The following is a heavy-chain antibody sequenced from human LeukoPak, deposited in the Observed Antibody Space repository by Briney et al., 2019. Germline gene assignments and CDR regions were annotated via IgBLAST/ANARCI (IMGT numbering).Heavy chain of an antibody. CDR2: ISAYNGNT. J-gene: IGHJ6*02. CDR1: GYTFTSYG. V-gene: IGHV1-18*01. D-gene: IGHD3-16*01. CDR3: ARGFAPKDYYYGMDV. Sequence: ASVKVSCKASGYTFTSYGISWVRQAPGQGLEWMVWISAYNGNTNYAQKLQSRVTMTTDISTSTAYMELRSLRSDDTAVYYCARGFAPKDYYYGMDVWGQGTTVTVSS.